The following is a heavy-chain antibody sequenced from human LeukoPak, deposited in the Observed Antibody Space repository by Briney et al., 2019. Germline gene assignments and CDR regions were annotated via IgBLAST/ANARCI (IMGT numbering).Heavy chain of an antibody. J-gene: IGHJ4*02. CDR1: GGSISSYY. V-gene: IGHV4-34*01. CDR2: INHSGST. D-gene: IGHD3-10*01. Sequence: SETLSLTCTVSGGSISSYYWSWIRQPPGKGLEWIGEINHSGSTNYNPSLKSRVTISVDTSKNQFSLKLSSVTAADTAVYYCARGLGITPAYFDYWGQGTLVTVSS. CDR3: ARGLGITPAYFDY.